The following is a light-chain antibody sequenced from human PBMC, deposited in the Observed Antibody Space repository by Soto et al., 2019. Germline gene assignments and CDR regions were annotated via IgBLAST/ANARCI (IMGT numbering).Light chain of an antibody. CDR2: EAS. CDR1: HDIKNY. Sequence: DMQMTQSPSSLSASVGDRVTSTCQASHDIKNYLNWYQQKPGKAPKLLIYEASNLETGVPSRFSGSGSGRSFTFTISSLQPEDIATYYCQQCDDFITFGGGTRIEIK. CDR3: QQCDDFIT. V-gene: IGKV1-33*01. J-gene: IGKJ4*01.